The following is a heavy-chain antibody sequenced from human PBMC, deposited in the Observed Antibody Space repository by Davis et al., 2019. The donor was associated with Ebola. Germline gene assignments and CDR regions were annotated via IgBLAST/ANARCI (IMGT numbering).Heavy chain of an antibody. D-gene: IGHD4-17*01. CDR2: INPNSGGT. CDR3: ARARTTHKVVPRGTTGMDV. V-gene: IGHV1-2*02. CDR1: GYTFTSYY. Sequence: ASVKVSCKASGYTFTSYYMHWVRQAPGQGLEWMGWINPNSGGTNYAQKFQGRVTMTRDTSISTAYMELSRLRSDDTAVYYCARARTTHKVVPRGTTGMDVWGQGTTVTVSS. J-gene: IGHJ6*02.